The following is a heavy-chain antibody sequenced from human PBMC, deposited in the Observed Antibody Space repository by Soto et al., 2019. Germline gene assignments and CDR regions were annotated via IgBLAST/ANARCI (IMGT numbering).Heavy chain of an antibody. V-gene: IGHV1-18*01. CDR1: GYTFTSYG. D-gene: IGHD3-9*01. CDR2: ISAYNGNT. Sequence: GASVKVSCKASGYTFTSYGISWVRQAPGQGLEWMGWISAYNGNTNYAQKLQGRVTMTTDTSTSTAYMELRSLRSDDTAVYYCARAAPYYDILTGYYPDYWGQGTLVTVSS. J-gene: IGHJ4*02. CDR3: ARAAPYYDILTGYYPDY.